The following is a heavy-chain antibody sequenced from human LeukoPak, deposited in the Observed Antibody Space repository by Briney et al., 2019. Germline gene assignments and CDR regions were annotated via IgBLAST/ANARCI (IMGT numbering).Heavy chain of an antibody. Sequence: ASVKVSCKASGYTFTGYYMHWVRQAPGQGLEWMGWINPNSGGTDYAQKFEGRFTMTRDTSISTAYMELSRLRSDDTAVYYCATTRRYSSGYALGYWGQGTLVTVSS. D-gene: IGHD6-19*01. CDR2: INPNSGGT. J-gene: IGHJ4*02. CDR3: ATTRRYSSGYALGY. V-gene: IGHV1-2*02. CDR1: GYTFTGYY.